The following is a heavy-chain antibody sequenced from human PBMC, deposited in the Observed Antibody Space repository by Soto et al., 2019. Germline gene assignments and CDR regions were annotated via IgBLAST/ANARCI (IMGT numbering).Heavy chain of an antibody. D-gene: IGHD4-4*01. V-gene: IGHV4-39*01. CDR2: IYYSGST. CDR1: GDSISSSSYY. CDR3: ARSGGLQHIDY. J-gene: IGHJ4*02. Sequence: QLQLQESGPGLVKPSETLSLTCTVSGDSISSSSYYWGWIRQPPGKGLEWIGSIYYSGSTYYNPPLKSRVTISVDTSKNQFSLKLSSVTAADTAVHYCARSGGLQHIDYWGQGTLVTVSS.